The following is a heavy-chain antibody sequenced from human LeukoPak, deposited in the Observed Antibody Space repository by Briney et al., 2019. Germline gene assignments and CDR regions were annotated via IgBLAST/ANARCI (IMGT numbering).Heavy chain of an antibody. CDR2: ISSSGSTI. CDR3: ARDLSSPGFNYYDSSGYYYDY. J-gene: IGHJ4*02. Sequence: GGSLRLSCAASGFTFSDYYMSWIRQAPGKGLEWVSYISSSGSTIYYADSVKGRFTISRDNARNSLYLQMNSLRAEDTAVYYCARDLSSPGFNYYDSSGYYYDYWGQGTLVTVSS. D-gene: IGHD3-22*01. CDR1: GFTFSDYY. V-gene: IGHV3-11*04.